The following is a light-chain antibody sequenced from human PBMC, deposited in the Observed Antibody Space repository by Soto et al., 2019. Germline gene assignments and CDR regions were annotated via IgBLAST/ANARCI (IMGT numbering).Light chain of an antibody. Sequence: IVMTQSPATLSVSPGERATLSCRASQSVSSSYLAWYQQKPGQAPRLLIYDASNRATGFPDRFSGSGSGTDFTLTISSLEPEDFAVYYCQQRSNWPITFGQGTRLEI. J-gene: IGKJ5*01. CDR1: QSVSSSY. CDR3: QQRSNWPIT. CDR2: DAS. V-gene: IGKV3D-20*02.